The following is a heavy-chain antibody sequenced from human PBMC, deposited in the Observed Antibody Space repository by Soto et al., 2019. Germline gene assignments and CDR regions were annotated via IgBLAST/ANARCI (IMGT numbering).Heavy chain of an antibody. CDR3: ARSRYNGTYSGRFLDY. V-gene: IGHV3-30*03. Sequence: PGGSLKLSCAASGFTFSSYGMHWVRQAPGKGLEWVAVISYDGSNKYYADSVKGRFTISRDNSKNALYLQMNSLRAEDTAVYYCARSRYNGTYSGRFLDYWGQGSLVTVSS. CDR1: GFTFSSYG. D-gene: IGHD1-1*01. J-gene: IGHJ4*02. CDR2: ISYDGSNK.